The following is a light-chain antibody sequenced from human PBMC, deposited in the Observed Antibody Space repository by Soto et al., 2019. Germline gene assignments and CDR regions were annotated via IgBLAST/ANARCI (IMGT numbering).Light chain of an antibody. V-gene: IGKV3-15*01. CDR3: QQRSNWPRT. Sequence: EIVMTQSPATLSLSPGERATLSCRASQSVSSNLAWYQQKPGQAPRLLIYGASTRATGIPARFSGSGSGTDFTLTISRLEPEDFAVYYCQQRSNWPRTFGQGTRLEIK. CDR1: QSVSSN. J-gene: IGKJ5*01. CDR2: GAS.